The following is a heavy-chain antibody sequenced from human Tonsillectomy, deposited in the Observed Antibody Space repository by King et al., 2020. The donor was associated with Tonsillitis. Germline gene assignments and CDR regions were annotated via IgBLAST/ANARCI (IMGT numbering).Heavy chain of an antibody. CDR1: GFTFSSYG. D-gene: IGHD5-18*01. CDR2: ISYDGSNK. V-gene: IGHV3-30*18. Sequence: VQLVESGGGVVQPGRSLRLSCAASGFTFSSYGMHWVRQAPGKGLEWVAVISYDGSNKYYADSVKGRFTISRDNSKNTLYLQMNSLRAEDTAVYYCAKAKGGYSILGGMDVWGEGTTVTVSS. CDR3: AKAKGGYSILGGMDV. J-gene: IGHJ6*04.